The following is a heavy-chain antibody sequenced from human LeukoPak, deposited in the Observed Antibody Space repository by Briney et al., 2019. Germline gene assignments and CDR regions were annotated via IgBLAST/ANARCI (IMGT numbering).Heavy chain of an antibody. J-gene: IGHJ4*02. CDR3: ARDFTGTEYFDY. D-gene: IGHD1-1*01. V-gene: IGHV3-21*01. Sequence: PGGSLRLSCAASGFTFSSYSMNWVRQAPGKGLEWVSSISSSSSYIYYADSVKGRFTISRDNAKNSLYLQMNSLRAEDTAVYYCARDFTGTEYFDYWGQGTLVTVSS. CDR2: ISSSSSYI. CDR1: GFTFSSYS.